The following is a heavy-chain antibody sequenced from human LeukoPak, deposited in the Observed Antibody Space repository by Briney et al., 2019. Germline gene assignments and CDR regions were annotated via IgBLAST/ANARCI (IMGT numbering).Heavy chain of an antibody. CDR3: AVKGYSSGWYFDY. D-gene: IGHD6-19*01. V-gene: IGHV1-69*05. Sequence: GASVKVSCKASGGTFSSYAISWVRQAPGQRLEWMGGIIPIFGTANYAQKFQGRVTITTDESTSTAYMELSSLRSEDTAVYYCAVKGYSSGWYFDYWGQGTLVTASS. CDR1: GGTFSSYA. J-gene: IGHJ4*02. CDR2: IIPIFGTA.